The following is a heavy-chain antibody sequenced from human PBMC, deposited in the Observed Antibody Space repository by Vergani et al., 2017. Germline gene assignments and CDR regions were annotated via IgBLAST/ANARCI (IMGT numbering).Heavy chain of an antibody. CDR2: ISGSGGST. CDR1: GFTFSSYA. Sequence: EVQLLESGGGLVQPGGSLRLSCAASGFTFSSYAMSWVRQAPGKGLEWVSAISGSGGSTYYADSVKGRFTISRDNSKNTLYLQMNSLRAEDTAVYYCAKGGIVGATTGGYYYYYMDVWGKGTTVTVSS. V-gene: IGHV3-23*01. D-gene: IGHD1-26*01. CDR3: AKGGIVGATTGGYYYYYMDV. J-gene: IGHJ6*03.